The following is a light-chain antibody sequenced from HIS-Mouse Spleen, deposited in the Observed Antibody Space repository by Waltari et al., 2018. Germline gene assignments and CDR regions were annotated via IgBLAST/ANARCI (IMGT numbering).Light chain of an antibody. Sequence: SYELTQPPSVSVSPGQTARITCSGDALPKKYAYWYQQKSGQAPVLVIYEDSKRPSGNPCRFSGSSSGKMATLTISGAQVEDEADYYCYSTDSSGNHRVFGGGTKLTVL. CDR3: YSTDSSGNHRV. V-gene: IGLV3-10*01. CDR1: ALPKKY. J-gene: IGLJ2*01. CDR2: EDS.